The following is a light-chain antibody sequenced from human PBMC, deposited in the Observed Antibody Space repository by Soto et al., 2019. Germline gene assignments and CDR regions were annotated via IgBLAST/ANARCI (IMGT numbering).Light chain of an antibody. V-gene: IGKV1-39*01. Sequence: QMTQSPSSLFASVGDRVTITCRASQSISSHLNWYQQKVGQTPRLLIYAASTLQSEVPPRFSGSGSGTDFTLTISGLQREDFATYYCQQSHSVPLTFRGGTKIQI. CDR3: QQSHSVPLT. CDR1: QSISSH. J-gene: IGKJ4*01. CDR2: AAS.